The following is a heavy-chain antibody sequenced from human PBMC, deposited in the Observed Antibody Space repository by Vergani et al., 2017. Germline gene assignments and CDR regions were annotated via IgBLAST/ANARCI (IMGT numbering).Heavy chain of an antibody. V-gene: IGHV1-46*03. CDR1: GYTFSNYY. CDR3: ARGHYGILTGYRS. Sequence: QVQVVQSGAEVKKSGASVKVSCKTSGYTFSNYYMHLVRQAPGQGLELMGIINPSGGHTNYAQKFQGRVTMTRDTSTSTVYMELSSPRSEDTAIYYCARGHYGILTGYRSWGQGTLVTVSA. J-gene: IGHJ5*02. CDR2: INPSGGHT. D-gene: IGHD3-9*01.